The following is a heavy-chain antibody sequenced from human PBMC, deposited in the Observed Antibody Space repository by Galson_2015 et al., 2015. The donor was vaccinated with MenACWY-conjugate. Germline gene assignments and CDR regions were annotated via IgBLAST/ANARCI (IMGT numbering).Heavy chain of an antibody. J-gene: IGHJ4*02. V-gene: IGHV3-7*03. CDR1: GFTFSNFW. Sequence: SLRLSCAASGFTFSNFWMSWVRQTPGKGLEWVANIKQTGGEEFHVDSVKGRFTISRDDAKNSLYLQMNSLRAEDTAVYYCARLRALAGLRFFDYWGQGTLVTVS. CDR3: ARLRALAGLRFFDY. D-gene: IGHD6-19*01. CDR2: IKQTGGEE.